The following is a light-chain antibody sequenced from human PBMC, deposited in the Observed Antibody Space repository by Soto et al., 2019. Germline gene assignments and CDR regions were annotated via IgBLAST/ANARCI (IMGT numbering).Light chain of an antibody. J-gene: IGLJ1*01. CDR3: AAWDNSLNPSYV. CDR1: SSNVGGNS. CDR2: KND. Sequence: QSVLTQPPSASGTPGQRVTISCSGSSSNVGGNSVNWYQQVPGTTPRLLMYKNDQRPSGVPDRFSGSKSGTSASLAISGLKSEDEADYYCAAWDNSLNPSYVFGTGTKVTVL. V-gene: IGLV1-44*01.